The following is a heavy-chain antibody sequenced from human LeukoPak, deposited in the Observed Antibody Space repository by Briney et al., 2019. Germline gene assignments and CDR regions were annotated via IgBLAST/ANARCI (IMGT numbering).Heavy chain of an antibody. Sequence: GGSLRLSCAASGFTFSSYGMHWVRQAPGKGLEWVTIIWNDGSTKNYVDSVKGRFFISRDNSKNTLYLQMNSLRVEDTAVYYCARGCGGSPGCFIIDYWGQGTLVTVSS. J-gene: IGHJ4*02. CDR1: GFTFSSYG. D-gene: IGHD2-15*01. CDR3: ARGCGGSPGCFIIDY. CDR2: IWNDGSTK. V-gene: IGHV3-33*08.